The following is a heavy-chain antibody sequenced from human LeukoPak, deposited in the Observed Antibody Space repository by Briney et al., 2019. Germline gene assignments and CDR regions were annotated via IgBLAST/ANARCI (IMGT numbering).Heavy chain of an antibody. J-gene: IGHJ4*02. V-gene: IGHV1-18*04. CDR1: GYTFTNYD. CDR2: ISTYNGNT. Sequence: ASVKVSCKASGYTFTNYDINWVRQAPGQGLEWMGWISTYNGNTNYAQKLQGRVTMTTDTSTSTVYMELRSLRSDDTAVYYCAKIAYGANFFGYWGQGTLVTVSS. D-gene: IGHD4/OR15-4a*01. CDR3: AKIAYGANFFGY.